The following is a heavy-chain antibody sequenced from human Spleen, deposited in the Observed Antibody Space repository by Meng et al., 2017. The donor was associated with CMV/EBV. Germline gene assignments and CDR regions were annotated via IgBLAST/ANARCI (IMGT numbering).Heavy chain of an antibody. CDR2: INHSGST. Sequence: QQQVQQGGQGLLKPSETLDLDCAVYGGSGSGYYLSWIREPPGKGLEWIGEINHSGSTNYNPSIKSRVTISVETSKNQFSLKLSSVTAADTAVYYCARGAGYRTTTGGFFDYWGQGTLVTVSS. D-gene: IGHD6-13*01. V-gene: IGHV4-34*01. J-gene: IGHJ4*02. CDR3: ARGAGYRTTTGGFFDY. CDR1: GGSGSGYY.